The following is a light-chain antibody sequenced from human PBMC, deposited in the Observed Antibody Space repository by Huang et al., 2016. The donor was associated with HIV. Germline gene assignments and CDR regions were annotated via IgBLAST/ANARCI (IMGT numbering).Light chain of an antibody. J-gene: IGKJ2*01. CDR1: QSISTW. V-gene: IGKV1-5*03. CDR3: QQYNTYPMYT. CDR2: KAS. Sequence: DIQMTQSPSTLSASVGDRVTLDCRASQSISTWLAWYQHKPGKAPNLLIYKASNLESGVPSRFSGSGSGTEFTLTIINLQPDDSATYYCQQYNTYPMYTFGQGTKLEIK.